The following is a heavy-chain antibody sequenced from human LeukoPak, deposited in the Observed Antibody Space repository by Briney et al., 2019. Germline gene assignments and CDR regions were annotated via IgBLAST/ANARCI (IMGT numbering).Heavy chain of an antibody. CDR2: IYPGDSET. J-gene: IGHJ4*02. CDR1: GYSLTSYW. CDR3: ARHPDHAFGYYLNYFDY. Sequence: GESLKISCKGSGYSLTSYWIAWVRQMPGKGLDWMGIIYPGDSETKYSPSFQGQVTISVDKSISTAYLQWSSLKASDTAMYYCARHPDHAFGYYLNYFDYWGQGTLVTVSS. V-gene: IGHV5-51*01. D-gene: IGHD3-22*01.